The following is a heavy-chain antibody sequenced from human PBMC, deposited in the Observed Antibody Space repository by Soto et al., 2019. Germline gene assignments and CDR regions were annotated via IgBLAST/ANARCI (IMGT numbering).Heavy chain of an antibody. CDR2: IYYSGST. D-gene: IGHD3-22*01. J-gene: IGHJ3*02. V-gene: IGHV4-30-4*01. Sequence: SATLSLTCTVSGGSINSGDYYWSWIRQPPGKGLEWIGYIYYSGSTYYNPSLKSRITISVDTSKNQFSLKLSSVTAADTAVYYCARDWYYSDSTGYYHDVFDIWGQGTMVTVSS. CDR3: ARDWYYSDSTGYYHDVFDI. CDR1: GGSINSGDYY.